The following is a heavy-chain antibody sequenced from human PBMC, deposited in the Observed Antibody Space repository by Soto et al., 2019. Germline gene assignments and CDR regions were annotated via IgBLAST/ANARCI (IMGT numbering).Heavy chain of an antibody. Sequence: PLETLSLTCTVSGGSISSYYWSWIRQPAGKGLEWIGRIYTSGGTNYAQKFQGRVTMTRDTSISTAYMELSRLRSDDTAVYYCARDHYDILTGFDYWGQGTLVTVSS. D-gene: IGHD3-9*01. CDR3: ARDHYDILTGFDY. J-gene: IGHJ4*02. CDR1: GGSISSYY. CDR2: IYTSGGT. V-gene: IGHV4-4*07.